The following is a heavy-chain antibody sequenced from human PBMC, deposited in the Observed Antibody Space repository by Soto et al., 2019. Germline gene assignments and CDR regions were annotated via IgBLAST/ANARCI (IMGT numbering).Heavy chain of an antibody. J-gene: IGHJ6*02. V-gene: IGHV4-39*01. CDR2: IYYSGNT. Sequence: PSETLSVTCTVSGGSINSTSHYWGWIRQAPGKGLEWIGSIYYSGNTFYNPSLKSRVTTSVDTSKNQFSLKLSSVTAADTAVYYCARHVFTTVVRGFLTTFEYYSGLDVWGQGTTIT. CDR1: GGSINSTSHY. D-gene: IGHD3-10*01. CDR3: ARHVFTTVVRGFLTTFEYYSGLDV.